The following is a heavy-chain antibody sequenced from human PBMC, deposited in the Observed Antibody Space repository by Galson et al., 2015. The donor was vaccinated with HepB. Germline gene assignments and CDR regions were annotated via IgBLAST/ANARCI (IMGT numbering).Heavy chain of an antibody. D-gene: IGHD4-17*01. V-gene: IGHV3-30*18. Sequence: SLRLSCAASGFTFSSYGMHWVRQAPGKGLEWVAVISYDGSNKYYADSVKGRFTISRDNSKNTLYLQMNSLRAEDTAVYYCANADAGWVGYGDPRPNYWYFDLWGRGTLVTVSS. CDR1: GFTFSSYG. J-gene: IGHJ2*01. CDR3: ANADAGWVGYGDPRPNYWYFDL. CDR2: ISYDGSNK.